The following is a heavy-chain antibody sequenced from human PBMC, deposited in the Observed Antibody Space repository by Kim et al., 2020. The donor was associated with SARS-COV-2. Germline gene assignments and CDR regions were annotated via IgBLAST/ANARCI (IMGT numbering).Heavy chain of an antibody. CDR3: ARHWGLGSGSYYNPVYYYYYGMDV. CDR1: GYSFTSYW. J-gene: IGHJ6*02. V-gene: IGHV5-51*01. Sequence: GESLKISCKGSGYSFTSYWIGWVRQMPGKGLEWMGIIYPGDSDTRYSPSFQGQVTISADKSISTAYLQWSSLKASDTAMYYCARHWGLGSGSYYNPVYYYYYGMDVWGQGTTVTVSS. D-gene: IGHD3-10*01. CDR2: IYPGDSDT.